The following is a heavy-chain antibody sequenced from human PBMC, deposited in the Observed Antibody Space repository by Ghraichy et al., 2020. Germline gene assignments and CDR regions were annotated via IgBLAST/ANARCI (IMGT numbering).Heavy chain of an antibody. CDR1: GDSINNSRIY. Sequence: SETLSLTCTVSGDSINNSRIYWGWVRQTPGKGLEWIASIYYSGSTYYNPDFKSRVTMSIDTSRTHFSLRFSSLTTADTSLYYCATFVERGVVAGDWGQGSLVTVSS. V-gene: IGHV4-39*02. CDR3: ATFVERGVVAGD. J-gene: IGHJ4*02. D-gene: IGHD6-19*01. CDR2: IYYSGST.